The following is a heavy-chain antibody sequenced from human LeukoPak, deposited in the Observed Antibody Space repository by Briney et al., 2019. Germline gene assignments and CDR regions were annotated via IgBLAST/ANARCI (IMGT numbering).Heavy chain of an antibody. Sequence: PSETLSLTCAVYGGSFSSYYWSWIRQPPGKGLEWIGYIYYSGSTNYNPSLKSRVTISVDTSKNQFSLKLSSVTAADTAVYYCARVEITIFGVVHYGMDVWGQGTTVTVSS. CDR1: GGSFSSYY. D-gene: IGHD3-3*01. CDR3: ARVEITIFGVVHYGMDV. J-gene: IGHJ6*02. V-gene: IGHV4-59*01. CDR2: IYYSGST.